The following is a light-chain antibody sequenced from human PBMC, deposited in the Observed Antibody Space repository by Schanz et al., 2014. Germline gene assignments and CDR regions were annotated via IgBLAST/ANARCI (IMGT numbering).Light chain of an antibody. Sequence: QAVVTQEPSLTVSPGGTVTLTCGSSTGGVTSGHYPYWFQQKPGQAPRTLIYDTTNKHSWTPARFSGSLLGGKAALTLSGVQSDDEADYYCLLYYGGTWVFGGGTKLTVL. CDR2: DTT. CDR3: LLYYGGTWV. V-gene: IGLV7-46*01. CDR1: TGGVTSGHY. J-gene: IGLJ3*02.